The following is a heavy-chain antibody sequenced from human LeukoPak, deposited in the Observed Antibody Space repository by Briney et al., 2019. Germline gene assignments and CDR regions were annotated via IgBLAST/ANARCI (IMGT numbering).Heavy chain of an antibody. V-gene: IGHV4-39*01. D-gene: IGHD2-2*01. Sequence: SETLSLTCTVSGGSISSSSYYWGWIRQPPGKGLEWIGSIYYSGSTYYNPSLKSRVTISVDTSKNQFSLKLSSVAAADTAVYYCARQADIVVVPAVRSGWFDPWDQGTLATVSS. CDR1: GGSISSSSYY. CDR3: ARQADIVVVPAVRSGWFDP. CDR2: IYYSGST. J-gene: IGHJ5*02.